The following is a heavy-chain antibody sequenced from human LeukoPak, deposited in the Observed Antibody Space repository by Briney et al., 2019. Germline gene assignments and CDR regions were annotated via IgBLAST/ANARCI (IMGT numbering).Heavy chain of an antibody. Sequence: ASVKVSCKASGYTFTSCDINWVRQATGQGLEWMGWMNPNSGNTGYGQSFQGRITMTRDISIGTAYMELSNLTSENTAIYYCTRGSSGRRDNWGQGTLVTVSA. V-gene: IGHV1-8*01. CDR3: TRGSSGRRDN. J-gene: IGHJ4*02. CDR1: GYTFTSCD. CDR2: MNPNSGNT. D-gene: IGHD6-19*01.